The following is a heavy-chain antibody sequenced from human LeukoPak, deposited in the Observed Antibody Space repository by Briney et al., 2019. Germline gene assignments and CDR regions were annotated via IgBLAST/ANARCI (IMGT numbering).Heavy chain of an antibody. CDR3: AKDSLLWFGELLWYFDY. CDR1: GFTFSSYG. D-gene: IGHD3-10*01. CDR2: IRYDGSNK. Sequence: GGSLRLSCAASGFTFSSYGMHWVRQAPGKGLEGVAFIRYDGSNKYYADSVKGRFTISRDNSKNTLYLQMNSLRAEDTAVYYCAKDSLLWFGELLWYFDYWGQGTLVTVSS. V-gene: IGHV3-30*02. J-gene: IGHJ4*02.